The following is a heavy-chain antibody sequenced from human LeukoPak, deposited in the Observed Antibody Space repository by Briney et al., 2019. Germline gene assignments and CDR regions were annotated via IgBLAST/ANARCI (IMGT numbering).Heavy chain of an antibody. CDR1: GFTFSSYA. J-gene: IGHJ4*02. V-gene: IGHV3-23*01. D-gene: IGHD1-26*01. Sequence: PGGSLRLSCAASGFTFSSYAMSWVRQAPGEGLEWVSAISGSGDNTYYADSVKGRFTISRDNAKNSLYLQMNSLRAEDTAVYYCVGGSHSFFDYWGQGTLVTVSS. CDR3: VGGSHSFFDY. CDR2: ISGSGDNT.